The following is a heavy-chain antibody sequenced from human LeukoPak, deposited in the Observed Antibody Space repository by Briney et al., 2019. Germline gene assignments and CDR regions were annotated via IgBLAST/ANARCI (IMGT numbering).Heavy chain of an antibody. CDR2: IYHIGST. CDR1: GYAISSGYY. V-gene: IGHV4-38-2*01. Sequence: SETLSLTCAVSGYAISSGYYWGWIRQPTRKGLEWIGSIYHIGSTYYNPSLKSRVTISVDTSKNQFSLKLSSVTAADTAVYYCARHQYDYVWGSYRYDAFDIWGQGTMVTVSS. D-gene: IGHD3-16*02. J-gene: IGHJ3*02. CDR3: ARHQYDYVWGSYRYDAFDI.